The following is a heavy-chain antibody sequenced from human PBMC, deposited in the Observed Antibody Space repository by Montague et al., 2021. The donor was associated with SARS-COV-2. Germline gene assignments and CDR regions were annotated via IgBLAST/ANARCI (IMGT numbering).Heavy chain of an antibody. CDR3: VRDHPYGGPRGAYDI. CDR1: GGSITGYY. CDR2: IYDGGAV. J-gene: IGHJ3*02. Sequence: SETLSLTCTVSGGSITGYYWSWLRWSPGKGLEWIAYIYDGGAVNXNPSLGSRVTISTDTSKNQLSLKVNSVTAADTAVYYCVRDHPYGGPRGAYDIWGQGTVVTVSS. D-gene: IGHD4-23*01. V-gene: IGHV4-59*01.